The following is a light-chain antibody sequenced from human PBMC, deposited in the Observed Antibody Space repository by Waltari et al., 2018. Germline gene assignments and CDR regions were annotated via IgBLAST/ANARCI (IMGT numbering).Light chain of an antibody. Sequence: QSVLTQPPSVSGAPGQRVTISCTGSSSNIGAGYDVHWYQQLPGTAPKLLIYGNSNRPSGVPDPFSGSKSGTSASRAITGLQAEDEADYYCQSYDSSLSGSVVFGGGTKLTVL. J-gene: IGLJ2*01. CDR1: SSNIGAGYD. CDR2: GNS. V-gene: IGLV1-40*01. CDR3: QSYDSSLSGSVV.